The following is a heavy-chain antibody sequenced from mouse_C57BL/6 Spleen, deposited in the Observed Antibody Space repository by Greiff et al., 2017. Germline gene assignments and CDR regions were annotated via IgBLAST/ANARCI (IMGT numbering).Heavy chain of an antibody. CDR2: IYPGDGDT. CDR3: ARSGVRECFDY. Sequence: QVQLQQSGPELVKPGASVKISCKASGYAFSSSWMNWVKQRPGKGLEWIGRIYPGDGDTNYNGKFKGKATLTADNSSSTAYMQLSSLTSEDSAVYFCARSGVRECFDYWGQGTTLTVSS. D-gene: IGHD2-5*01. J-gene: IGHJ2*01. V-gene: IGHV1-82*01. CDR1: GYAFSSSW.